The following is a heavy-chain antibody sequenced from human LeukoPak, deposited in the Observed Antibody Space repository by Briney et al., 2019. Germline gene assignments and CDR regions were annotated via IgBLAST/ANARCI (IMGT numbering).Heavy chain of an antibody. J-gene: IGHJ4*02. Sequence: SQTLSLTCTVSGGSISSGGYYWSWIRQHPGKGLEWIGYIYYSGSTYYNPSLKSRVTISVDTSKNQFSLKLSSVTAADTAVYYCARHYRRKYYDFWSGYGDFDYWGQGTLVTVSS. D-gene: IGHD3-3*01. CDR2: IYYSGST. V-gene: IGHV4-31*03. CDR3: ARHYRRKYYDFWSGYGDFDY. CDR1: GGSISSGGYY.